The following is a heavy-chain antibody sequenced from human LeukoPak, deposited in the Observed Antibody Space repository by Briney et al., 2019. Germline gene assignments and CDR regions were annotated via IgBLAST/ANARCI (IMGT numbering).Heavy chain of an antibody. V-gene: IGHV1-8*01. Sequence: ASVKVSCKASGYTFTSYDINWVRQATGQGLEWMGWMNPNSGNTGYAQKFQGRVTMTRNTSISTAYMELSSLRSEDTAVYYCARGLRDVLLWFGYGMDVWGQGTTVTVSS. CDR1: GYTFTSYD. CDR2: MNPNSGNT. D-gene: IGHD3-10*01. J-gene: IGHJ6*02. CDR3: ARGLRDVLLWFGYGMDV.